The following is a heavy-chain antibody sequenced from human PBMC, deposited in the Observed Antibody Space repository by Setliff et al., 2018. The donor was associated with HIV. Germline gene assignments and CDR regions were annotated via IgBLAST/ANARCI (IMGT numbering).Heavy chain of an antibody. Sequence: GGSLRLSCTASGFSIDDYAMNWFRQAPGRGLEWVGLVRGIAYGGTTEYAASVRGRFTMSRDNAKDSVYLQMNTLRVEDTAVYYCAREATPRHSSGWVYFDYWGQGMMVTVSS. CDR3: AREATPRHSSGWVYFDY. CDR2: VRGIAYGGTT. D-gene: IGHD6-19*01. J-gene: IGHJ4*02. CDR1: GFSIDDYA. V-gene: IGHV3-49*03.